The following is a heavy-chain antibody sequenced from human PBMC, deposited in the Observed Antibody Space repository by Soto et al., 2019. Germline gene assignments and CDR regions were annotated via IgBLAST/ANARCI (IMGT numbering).Heavy chain of an antibody. CDR1: GYTFTSYG. J-gene: IGHJ3*02. V-gene: IGHV1-18*01. Sequence: ASVKVSCKASGYTFTSYGISWVRQAPGQGLEWMGWISAYNGNTNYAQKLQGRVTMTTDTSTSTAYMELRSLRSDDTAVYYCASETPYYASSGYAFDIWGQGPMGT. D-gene: IGHD3-22*01. CDR2: ISAYNGNT. CDR3: ASETPYYASSGYAFDI.